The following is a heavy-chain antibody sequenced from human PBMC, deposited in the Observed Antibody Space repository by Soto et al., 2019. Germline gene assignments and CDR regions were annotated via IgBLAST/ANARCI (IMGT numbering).Heavy chain of an antibody. D-gene: IGHD2-15*01. Sequence: SETLSLTCSVSGYSVTSSDYYWAWIRQPPGKGLEWIGSMFSSGLTYYNPSLKSRVTLSVDTSKNQFSVRLNSVTAADTAVYYCAPLSVSLSGPYGIHVWGQGTTVTVS. J-gene: IGHJ6*02. CDR1: GYSVTSSDYY. V-gene: IGHV4-39*01. CDR3: APLSVSLSGPYGIHV. CDR2: MFSSGLT.